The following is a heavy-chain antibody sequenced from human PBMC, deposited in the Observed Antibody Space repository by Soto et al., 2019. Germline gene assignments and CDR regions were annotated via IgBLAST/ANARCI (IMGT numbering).Heavy chain of an antibody. CDR2: VNAGNGDT. V-gene: IGHV1-3*01. Sequence: QVQLVQSGAEVKKPGASVKVSCKASGYTFSTYTMHWVRQAPEQRFEWMGWVNAGNGDTRYSQKFQGRVTITRDTFATTGYMELSSLTSEDTAVYYCARASSHHDGFDMWGQGTKVTVSS. CDR3: ARASSHHDGFDM. J-gene: IGHJ3*02. CDR1: GYTFSTYT.